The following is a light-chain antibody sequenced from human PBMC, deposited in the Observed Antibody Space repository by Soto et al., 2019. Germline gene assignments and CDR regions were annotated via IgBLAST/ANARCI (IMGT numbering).Light chain of an antibody. CDR2: DVT. CDR1: SNDVGGYNY. Sequence: QSVLTQPASVSGSPGQSITISCTGTSNDVGGYNYVSWYQQYPGKAPKLIIYDVTNRPSGVSTRFSGSKSGNRASLTISGLQAEDEADYYCSSYTTTTTSRAFGTGTKVTVL. CDR3: SSYTTTTTSRA. V-gene: IGLV2-14*01. J-gene: IGLJ1*01.